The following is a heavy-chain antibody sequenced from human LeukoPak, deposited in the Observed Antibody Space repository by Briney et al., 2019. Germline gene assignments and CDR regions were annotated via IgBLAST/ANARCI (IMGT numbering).Heavy chain of an antibody. J-gene: IGHJ4*02. CDR3: VRDRSRPNPFFDS. D-gene: IGHD6-13*01. CDR2: IHHSGSTY. CDR1: GGSISSGDYY. V-gene: IGHV4-30-4*01. Sequence: PSQTLSLTCTVSGGSISSGDYYWSWIRQPPGKGLEWIGYIHHSGSTYYYNPSLKSRVTMSVDTFKNQFSLKLSSVGAADTAVYYCVRDRSRPNPFFDSWGQGTLVTVSS.